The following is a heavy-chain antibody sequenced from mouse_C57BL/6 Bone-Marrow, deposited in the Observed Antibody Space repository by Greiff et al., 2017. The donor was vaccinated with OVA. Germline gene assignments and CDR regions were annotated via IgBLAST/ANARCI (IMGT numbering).Heavy chain of an antibody. J-gene: IGHJ2*01. V-gene: IGHV1-82*01. D-gene: IGHD2-2*01. CDR3: ARGLVHCFDY. Sequence: QVQLQQSGPELVKPGASVKISCKASGYAFSSSWMNWVNQRPGKGLEWIGRIYPGDGDTNYNGKFKGKATLTADKSSSTAYMQLSSLTSEDSAVYFCARGLVHCFDYWGQGTTLTVSS. CDR1: GYAFSSSW. CDR2: IYPGDGDT.